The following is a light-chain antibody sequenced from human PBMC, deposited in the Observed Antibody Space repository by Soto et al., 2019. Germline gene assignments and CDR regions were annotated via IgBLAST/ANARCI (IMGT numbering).Light chain of an antibody. V-gene: IGKV1-27*01. CDR1: QGISNY. Sequence: DIQMTQSPSSLSASVGDRVTITCRASQGISNYLAWYQQKPGKVPKLLIYAASTLQSGVASRFSGSESGTDFALTISSLQPEDVATYYCHRYNSAPFTFGPGTKVDIK. J-gene: IGKJ3*01. CDR3: HRYNSAPFT. CDR2: AAS.